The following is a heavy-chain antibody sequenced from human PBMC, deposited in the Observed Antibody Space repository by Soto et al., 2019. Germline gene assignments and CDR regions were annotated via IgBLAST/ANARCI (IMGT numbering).Heavy chain of an antibody. CDR2: ISSTGGST. J-gene: IGHJ6*02. D-gene: IGHD3-3*01. Sequence: EVQLLESGGGLVQPGGSLRLSCAASRLTFSNYAMSWVRQAPGKGLEWVSGISSTGGSTYYADSVKGRFTISRDNSKNTLDLQMSSLRAEDTAIYYCARAHDYDFWSGFLFYGMDVWGQGTTVTVSS. V-gene: IGHV3-23*01. CDR3: ARAHDYDFWSGFLFYGMDV. CDR1: RLTFSNYA.